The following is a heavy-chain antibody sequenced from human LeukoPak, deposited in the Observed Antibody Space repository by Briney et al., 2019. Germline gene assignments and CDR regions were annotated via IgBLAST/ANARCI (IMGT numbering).Heavy chain of an antibody. V-gene: IGHV3-21*01. J-gene: IGHJ4*02. D-gene: IGHD3-10*01. Sequence: SGGSLRLSCAASGFTFSSYSMKWVRQAPGKGLVWGSSISSSSSNIYYAHSVKGRFTISRDNAKHSLYLQMNSTRAEDTAVYYCARDRAAVFDYYGSGSYNYWGQGTLVTVSS. CDR2: ISSSSSNI. CDR1: GFTFSSYS. CDR3: ARDRAAVFDYYGSGSYNY.